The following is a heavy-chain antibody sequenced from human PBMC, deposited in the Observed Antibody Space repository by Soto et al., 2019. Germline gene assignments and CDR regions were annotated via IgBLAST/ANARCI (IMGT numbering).Heavy chain of an antibody. J-gene: IGHJ6*03. CDR1: GGSFSGYY. V-gene: IGHV4-34*01. CDR3: ARGAIVRRHIGGIYLGYYMDV. Sequence: SETLSLTCAVYGGSFSGYYWSWIRQPPGKGLEWIGEINHSGSTNYNPSLKSRVTISVDTSKNQFSLKLSSVAAADTAVYYCARGAIVRRHIGGIYLGYYMDVWGKGTTVTVS. CDR2: INHSGST. D-gene: IGHD1-26*01.